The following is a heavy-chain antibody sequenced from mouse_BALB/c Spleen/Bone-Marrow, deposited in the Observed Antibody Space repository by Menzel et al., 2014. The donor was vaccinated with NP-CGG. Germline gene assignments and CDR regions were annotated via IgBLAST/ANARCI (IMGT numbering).Heavy chain of an antibody. D-gene: IGHD3-3*01. CDR1: GYSFTSYW. J-gene: IGHJ3*01. CDR3: TRYDLTTRAFAY. V-gene: IGHV1-61*01. CDR2: IHLSDSES. Sequence: QVQLKESGVELVRPGASVKLSCKASGYSFTSYWMNWVKQRPGQGLEWIGMIHLSDSESRLNQRFKDKATLTVDKSSSTAYMQLSSPTSEDSAVYYCTRYDLTTRAFAYWGQGTLVTVSA.